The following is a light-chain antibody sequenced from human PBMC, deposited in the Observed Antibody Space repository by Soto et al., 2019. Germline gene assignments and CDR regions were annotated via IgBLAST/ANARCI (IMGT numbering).Light chain of an antibody. CDR1: SSDFGGYNY. Sequence: QSALTQPASVSGSPGQSITISCAGTSSDFGGYNYVSWYQQHPGEAPKVIIYEVSHRPSGISNRFSGSKSGNTASLTISGLQAEDEADYYCSSYTSSNTVIFGGGTKVTVL. J-gene: IGLJ2*01. CDR3: SSYTSSNTVI. CDR2: EVS. V-gene: IGLV2-14*01.